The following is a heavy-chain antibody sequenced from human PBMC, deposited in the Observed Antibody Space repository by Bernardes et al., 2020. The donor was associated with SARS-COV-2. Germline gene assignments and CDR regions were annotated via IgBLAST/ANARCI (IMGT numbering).Heavy chain of an antibody. D-gene: IGHD6-13*01. CDR2: ISAYNGNT. J-gene: IGHJ6*02. V-gene: IGHV1-18*01. CDR3: ARDERSSSWYVPYYYYGMDV. CDR1: GFTFTTYG. Sequence: ASVKVSCKTSGFTFTTYGITWVRQDPGQGLEWLGWISAYNGNTNYAQKFQGRVTMTTDTSTAYMELRSLKSDDTAVYYCARDERSSSWYVPYYYYGMDVWGQGTTVTVSS.